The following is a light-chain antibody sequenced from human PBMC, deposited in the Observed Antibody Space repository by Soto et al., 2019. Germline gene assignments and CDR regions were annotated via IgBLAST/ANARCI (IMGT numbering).Light chain of an antibody. CDR1: QSISSW. CDR2: DAS. CDR3: QQYSSYWT. J-gene: IGKJ1*01. V-gene: IGKV1-5*01. Sequence: DIQMTQSPSTLSASVGDRVTITCRASQSISSWLAWYQQKPGKAPKLLIYDASSLESGVPSRFRGSGSGTEFTLTIISMKPDEFATYYCQQYSSYWTLGQGTKGDIK.